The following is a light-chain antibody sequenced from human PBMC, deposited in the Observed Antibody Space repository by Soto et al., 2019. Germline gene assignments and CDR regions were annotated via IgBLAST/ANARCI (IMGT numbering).Light chain of an antibody. Sequence: EIVLTQSPGTLSLSPGERATLSCRASQSVSSSYLAWYQQKPGQAPRLLIYGASSRATGIPGRFSGSGSGTDFTLTISRLEPEDFAVYYCQQYGSSPPSITFGQETRLEIK. CDR2: GAS. J-gene: IGKJ5*01. CDR1: QSVSSSY. CDR3: QQYGSSPPSIT. V-gene: IGKV3-20*01.